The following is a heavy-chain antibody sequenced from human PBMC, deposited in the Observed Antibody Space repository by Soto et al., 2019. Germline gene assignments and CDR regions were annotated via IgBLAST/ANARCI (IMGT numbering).Heavy chain of an antibody. J-gene: IGHJ4*02. CDR1: GFTFSIYA. CDR2: ISYDGTKT. Sequence: QVQLVESGGGVVQPGRSLRVSCAASGFTFSIYAMHWVRQAPGTGLEWVAVISYDGTKTYYADSVKGRFTISRDNSKNTVYLQMNILRDEDTAVYYCAKDRGPRRQWLIDDFDYWGQGTLVTVSP. CDR3: AKDRGPRRQWLIDDFDY. V-gene: IGHV3-30*18. D-gene: IGHD6-19*01.